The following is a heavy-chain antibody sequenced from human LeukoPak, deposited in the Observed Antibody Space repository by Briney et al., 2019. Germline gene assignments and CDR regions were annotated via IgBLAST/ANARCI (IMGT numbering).Heavy chain of an antibody. D-gene: IGHD1-26*01. CDR2: INSDGRTA. J-gene: IGHJ4*02. V-gene: IGHV3-74*01. CDR1: GFTFSRFW. Sequence: GGSLRLSCAASGFTFSRFWMYWVRPAPGKGLVWVSRINSDGRTASYADSVKVRFTITRDNAENTVFLQMNRLRVEDTAVYYCASGPWELDYWGQGTLVTVSS. CDR3: ASGPWELDY.